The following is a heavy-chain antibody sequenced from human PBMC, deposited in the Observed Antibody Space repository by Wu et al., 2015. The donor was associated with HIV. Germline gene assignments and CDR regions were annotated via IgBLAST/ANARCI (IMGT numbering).Heavy chain of an antibody. V-gene: IGHV1-2*02. CDR3: ASYGPGYNWMYS. D-gene: IGHD1-20*01. J-gene: IGHJ4*02. CDR1: GYSFPNYY. CDR2: ILPNSGAT. Sequence: QVQLLQSGAEVKKPGASVKVSCKASGYSFPNYYIHWVRQAPGQGLEWMGWILPNSGATKYAQRFQGRVTMTRDTSISTVYMELRGLRSDDTALYYCASYGPGYNWMYSWGQGTLVTV.